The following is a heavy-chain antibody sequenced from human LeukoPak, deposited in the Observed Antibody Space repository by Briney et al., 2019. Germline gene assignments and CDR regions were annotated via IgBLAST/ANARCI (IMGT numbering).Heavy chain of an antibody. CDR2: ISGSGGST. Sequence: PGGSLRLSCAASGFTFSSYAMSWVRQAPGKGLEWVSAISGSGGSTYYADSVKGRFTISRDNSKNTLYLQMNSLRAEDTAVYYCARAYSPTYYYDSSSYYYPGYFDYWGQGTLVTVSS. CDR1: GFTFSSYA. V-gene: IGHV3-23*01. J-gene: IGHJ4*02. CDR3: ARAYSPTYYYDSSSYYYPGYFDY. D-gene: IGHD3-22*01.